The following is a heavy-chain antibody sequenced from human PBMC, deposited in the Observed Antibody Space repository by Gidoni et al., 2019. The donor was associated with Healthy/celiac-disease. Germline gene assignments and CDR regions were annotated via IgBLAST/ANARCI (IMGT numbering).Heavy chain of an antibody. V-gene: IGHV3-30-3*01. J-gene: IGHJ6*02. CDR3: ARSDYYGSGSYYNDYYGMDV. Sequence: QVQLVESGGGVVQPGSSLRLSFAASGFPFSSYAMQWVRQAPGKGLEWVEVMSYDGSNKYYADSVKGRFTISRDNSKNTLYLQMNSLRAEDTAVYYCARSDYYGSGSYYNDYYGMDVWGQGTTVTVSS. CDR2: MSYDGSNK. CDR1: GFPFSSYA. D-gene: IGHD3-10*01.